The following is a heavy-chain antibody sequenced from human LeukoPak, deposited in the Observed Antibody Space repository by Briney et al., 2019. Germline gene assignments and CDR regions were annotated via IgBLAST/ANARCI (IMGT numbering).Heavy chain of an antibody. V-gene: IGHV3-53*01. CDR2: IYSGGST. J-gene: IGHJ6*03. D-gene: IGHD6-19*01. CDR1: GFTVSSNY. Sequence: GGSLRLSCAASGFTVSSNYMSWVRQAPGKGLEGVSVIYSGGSTYYADSVKGRFTIFRDNSKNTLYLQMNSLGAEDTAVYYCARASGWSAYYYMDVWGKGTTVTVSS. CDR3: ARASGWSAYYYMDV.